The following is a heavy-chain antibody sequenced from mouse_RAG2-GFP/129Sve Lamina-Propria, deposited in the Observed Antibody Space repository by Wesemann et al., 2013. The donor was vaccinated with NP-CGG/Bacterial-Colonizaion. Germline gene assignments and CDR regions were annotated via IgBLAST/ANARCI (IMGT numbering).Heavy chain of an antibody. CDR1: GYTFTDYY. Sequence: GASVKISCKASGYTFTDYYMNWVKQSHGKSLEWIGEINPNNGGTSYNQKFKGKATLTVDKSSSTAYMELRSLTSEDSAVYYCARWDWDYFDYWGQGTTLTVSS. CDR3: ARWDWDYFDY. J-gene: IGHJ2*01. D-gene: IGHD4-1*01. V-gene: IGHV1-26*01. CDR2: INPNNGGT.